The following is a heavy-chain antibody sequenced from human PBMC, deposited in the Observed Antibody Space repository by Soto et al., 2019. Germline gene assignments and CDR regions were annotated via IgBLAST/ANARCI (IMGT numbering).Heavy chain of an antibody. J-gene: IGHJ4*02. D-gene: IGHD3-22*01. Sequence: ASVKVSCKASGYTFTSYGISWVRQAPGQGLEWMGWISVYNGHANYAQKFQGRVTMTTDTSTSTAYMELRSLRSDDTAVYYCARGGYYYDFNGYVVNDQWGQGTLVTVSS. V-gene: IGHV1-18*01. CDR2: ISVYNGHA. CDR1: GYTFTSYG. CDR3: ARGGYYYDFNGYVVNDQ.